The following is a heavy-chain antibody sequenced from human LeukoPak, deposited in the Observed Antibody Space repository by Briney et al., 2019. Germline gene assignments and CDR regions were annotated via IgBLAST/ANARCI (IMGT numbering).Heavy chain of an antibody. Sequence: SETLSLTCTVSGGSISSYYWSWIRQPPGKGLEWVGYIYYSGSTNYNPSLKSRVTISVDTSKSQFSLKLSSVTAADTAVYYCARGYSSSWYMAYWFDPWGQGTLVTVSS. J-gene: IGHJ5*02. CDR3: ARGYSSSWYMAYWFDP. V-gene: IGHV4-59*01. CDR1: GGSISSYY. CDR2: IYYSGST. D-gene: IGHD6-13*01.